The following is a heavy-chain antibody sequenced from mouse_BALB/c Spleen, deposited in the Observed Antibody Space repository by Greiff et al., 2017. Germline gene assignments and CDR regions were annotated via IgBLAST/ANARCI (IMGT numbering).Heavy chain of an antibody. CDR2: IDPENGDT. D-gene: IGHD2-10*02. V-gene: IGHV14-4*02. CDR3: NAYQYGNYWFAY. Sequence: EVQLQQSGAELVRSGASVKLSCTASGFNIKDYYMHWVKQRPEQGLEWIGWIDPENGDTEYAPKFQGKATMTADTSSNTAYLQLSSLTSEDTAVYYCNAYQYGNYWFAYWGQGTLVTVSA. J-gene: IGHJ3*01. CDR1: GFNIKDYY.